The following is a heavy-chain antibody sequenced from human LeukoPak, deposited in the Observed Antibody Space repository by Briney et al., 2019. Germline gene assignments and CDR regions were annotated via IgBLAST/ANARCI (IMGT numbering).Heavy chain of an antibody. V-gene: IGHV3-23*01. D-gene: IGHD2-2*01. CDR3: AKAMCSSTSCSYYYYYYGMDV. CDR2: ISGSGGST. J-gene: IGHJ6*02. CDR1: GFTFSSYA. Sequence: GSLRLSCAASGFTFSSYAMSWARQAPGKGLEWVSAISGSGGSTYYADSVKGRFTISRDNSKNTLYLQMNSLRAEDPAVYYCAKAMCSSTSCSYYYYYYGMDVWGQGTTVTVSS.